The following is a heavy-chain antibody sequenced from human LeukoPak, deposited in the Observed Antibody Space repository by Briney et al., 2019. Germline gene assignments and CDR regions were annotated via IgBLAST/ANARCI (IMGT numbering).Heavy chain of an antibody. D-gene: IGHD4-11*01. V-gene: IGHV4-31*03. J-gene: IGHJ6*02. CDR2: IYYSGST. CDR1: GGSISSGGYY. CDR3: ARDYSNADYYYYYGMDV. Sequence: KPSETLSLTCTVSGGSISSGGYYWSWIRQHPGKGLEWIGYIYYSGSTYYNPSLTSRVTISVDTSKNQFSLRLSSVTAADTAVYYCARDYSNADYYYYYGMDVWGQGTTVTVSS.